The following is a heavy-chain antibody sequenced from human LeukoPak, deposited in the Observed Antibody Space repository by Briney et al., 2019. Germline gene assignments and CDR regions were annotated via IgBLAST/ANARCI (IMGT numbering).Heavy chain of an antibody. V-gene: IGHV1-18*01. Sequence: ASVKVSCKASGYTFTSYGISWVRQAPGQGLEWMGWISAYNGNTNYAQKLQGRVTMTTDTSTSTAYMELRSLRSDDTAVYYCARGQIYDFWSGYYKSGYYYYMDVWGKGTTVTVSS. J-gene: IGHJ6*03. CDR1: GYTFTSYG. CDR2: ISAYNGNT. D-gene: IGHD3-3*01. CDR3: ARGQIYDFWSGYYKSGYYYYMDV.